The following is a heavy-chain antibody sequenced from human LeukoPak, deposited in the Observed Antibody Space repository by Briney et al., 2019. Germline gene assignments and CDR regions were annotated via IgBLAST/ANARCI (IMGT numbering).Heavy chain of an antibody. CDR1: GGSISGYY. V-gene: IGHV4-59*12. CDR2: IYHSGTI. J-gene: IGHJ4*02. Sequence: SETLSLTCTVSGGSISGYYRNWIRQSPEKGLEWIGYIYHSGTINYNPSLKARVTMSIDTSKNQFSLKLSSVTAADTAVYYCARGKKRGYSGTLGFDYWGQGTLVTVSS. D-gene: IGHD5-12*01. CDR3: ARGKKRGYSGTLGFDY.